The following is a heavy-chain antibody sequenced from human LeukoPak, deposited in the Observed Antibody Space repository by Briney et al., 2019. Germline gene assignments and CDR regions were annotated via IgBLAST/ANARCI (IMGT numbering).Heavy chain of an antibody. D-gene: IGHD5-18*01. V-gene: IGHV3-30*04. CDR3: ARDRGTWIQLWLPDRLGYFQH. CDR1: GFTFSSYA. J-gene: IGHJ1*01. CDR2: ISYDRSNK. Sequence: GRSLRLSCAASGFTFSSYAMHWVRQAPGKGLGWVAVISYDRSNKYYADSVKGRFTISRDNSKNTLYLQMNSLRAEDTAVYYCARDRGTWIQLWLPDRLGYFQHWGQGTLVTVSS.